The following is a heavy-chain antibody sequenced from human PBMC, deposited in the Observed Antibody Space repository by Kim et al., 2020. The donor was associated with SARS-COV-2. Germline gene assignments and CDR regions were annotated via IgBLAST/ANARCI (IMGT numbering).Heavy chain of an antibody. V-gene: IGHV3-15*01. D-gene: IGHD4-17*01. Sequence: GGSLRLSCAASGFTFSNAWMSWVRQAPGKGLEWVGRIKSKTDGGTTDYAAPVKGRFTISRDDSKNTLYLQMNSLKTEDTAVYYCTTANDYGDYGYRDYFDYWGQGTLVTVSS. CDR1: GFTFSNAW. J-gene: IGHJ4*02. CDR3: TTANDYGDYGYRDYFDY. CDR2: IKSKTDGGTT.